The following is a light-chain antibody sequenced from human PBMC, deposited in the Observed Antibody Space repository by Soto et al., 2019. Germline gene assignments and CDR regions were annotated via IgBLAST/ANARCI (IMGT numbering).Light chain of an antibody. CDR3: QQRSNWPPIT. CDR1: QTVIRN. CDR2: GAS. J-gene: IGKJ5*01. Sequence: EIVMTQSPATLSVSPGERATLSCRASQTVIRNLAWYQQKPGQTPRLLIFGASTRATGIPARFSGSGSGTEFTLTISSLQPEDFAVYYCQQRSNWPPITFGQGTRLEIK. V-gene: IGKV3-15*01.